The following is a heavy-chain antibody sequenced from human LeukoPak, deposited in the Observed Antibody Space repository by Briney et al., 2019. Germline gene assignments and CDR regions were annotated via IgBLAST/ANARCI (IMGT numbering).Heavy chain of an antibody. CDR2: IYTSGNT. CDR1: GGSISSFY. CDR3: ARGYGDYFAFDI. J-gene: IGHJ3*02. D-gene: IGHD4-17*01. V-gene: IGHV4-4*07. Sequence: SETLSLTCTVSGGSISSFYWSWIRQPAGKGLEWIGRIYTSGNTNYNPSLKSRVTMSVDTSKNQFSLKLSSVTAADTAVYYCARGYGDYFAFDIWGQGTMVTVSS.